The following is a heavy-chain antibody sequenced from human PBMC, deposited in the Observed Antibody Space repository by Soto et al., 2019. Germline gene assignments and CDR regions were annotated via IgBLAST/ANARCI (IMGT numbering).Heavy chain of an antibody. CDR1: GGTFSSYA. Sequence: QVQLVQSGAEVKKPGSSVKVSCKASGGTFSSYAISWVRQAPGQGLEWMGGIIPIFGTANYAQKFPGRVTITADESTSTAYMELTRLRSEDTVVFYCAKGDILTGYYRFDPFDLWGQGTMVTVSS. V-gene: IGHV1-69*01. CDR3: AKGDILTGYYRFDPFDL. CDR2: IIPIFGTA. J-gene: IGHJ3*01. D-gene: IGHD3-9*01.